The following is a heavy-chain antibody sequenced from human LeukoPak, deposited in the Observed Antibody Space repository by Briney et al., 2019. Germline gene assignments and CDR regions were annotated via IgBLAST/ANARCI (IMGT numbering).Heavy chain of an antibody. CDR3: AKVALGYCSGSSCYYFDY. V-gene: IGHV3-23*01. J-gene: IGHJ4*02. CDR2: INAFGDRT. CDR1: GFTFSGYA. Sequence: PGGSLRLSCEASGFTFSGYAMSWVRQAPGKGLEWVSSINAFGDRTYYADSVKGRFTISRDNSKNTLYLQMNSLRAEDTALYYCAKVALGYCSGSSCYYFDYGGQGTLVTVSS. D-gene: IGHD2-15*01.